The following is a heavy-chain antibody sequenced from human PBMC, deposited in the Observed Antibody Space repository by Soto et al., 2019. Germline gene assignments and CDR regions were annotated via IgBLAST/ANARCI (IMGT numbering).Heavy chain of an antibody. V-gene: IGHV4-39*01. CDR1: GGSISSSSYY. Sequence: SETLSLTCTVSGGSISSSSYYWGWIRQPPGKGLEWIGSIYYSGSTYYNPSLKSRVTISVDTSKNQFSLKLSSVTAADTAVYYCARQPVYDFWSGYLYYYYYGMDVWGQGATVTVSS. CDR2: IYYSGST. J-gene: IGHJ6*02. D-gene: IGHD3-3*01. CDR3: ARQPVYDFWSGYLYYYYYGMDV.